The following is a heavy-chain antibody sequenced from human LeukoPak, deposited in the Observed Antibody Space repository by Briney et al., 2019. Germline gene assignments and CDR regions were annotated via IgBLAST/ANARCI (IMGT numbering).Heavy chain of an antibody. CDR3: AREEMATIGFDY. V-gene: IGHV1-69*05. CDR2: IIPIFGTA. CDR1: GGTFSSYA. J-gene: IGHJ4*02. D-gene: IGHD5-24*01. Sequence: ASVKVSCKASGGTFSSYAISWVRQAPGQGLEWMGGIIPIFGTANYAQKFQGRVTMTRDTSTSTVYMELSSLRSEDTAVYYCAREEMATIGFDYWGQGTLVTVSS.